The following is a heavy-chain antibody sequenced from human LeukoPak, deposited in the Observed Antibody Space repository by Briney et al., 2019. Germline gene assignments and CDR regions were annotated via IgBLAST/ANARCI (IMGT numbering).Heavy chain of an antibody. V-gene: IGHV3-23*01. Sequence: PTGGSLRLSCAASGFPFSTYAMSWVRQAPGKGLEWVSSIRGSDGSTYYADSVKGRFAISRDNSKNTLYLQMNSLRAEDTAVYYCAKDVYGDYGGLDYWGQGTLVTVSS. CDR3: AKDVYGDYGGLDY. D-gene: IGHD4-17*01. J-gene: IGHJ4*02. CDR2: IRGSDGST. CDR1: GFPFSTYA.